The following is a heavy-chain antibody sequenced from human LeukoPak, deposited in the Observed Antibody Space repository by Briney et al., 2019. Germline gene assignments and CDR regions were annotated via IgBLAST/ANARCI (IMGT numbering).Heavy chain of an antibody. Sequence: ASVKVSCKASGYTFTGYYMHWVRQAPGQGLEWMGWINPNSGGTNYAQKFQGRVTMTRDTSLSTAYMELSRLRSDDTAVYYCARVHNSGSPFDYWGQGTLVTVSS. CDR1: GYTFTGYY. CDR2: INPNSGGT. J-gene: IGHJ4*02. CDR3: ARVHNSGSPFDY. V-gene: IGHV1-2*02. D-gene: IGHD1-26*01.